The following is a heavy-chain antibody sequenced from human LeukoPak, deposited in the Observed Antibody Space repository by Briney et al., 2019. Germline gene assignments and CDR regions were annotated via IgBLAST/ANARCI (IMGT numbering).Heavy chain of an antibody. J-gene: IGHJ5*02. CDR3: AREGYSRSWFDP. D-gene: IGHD5-18*01. V-gene: IGHV1-2*02. CDR1: VYTLTGYY. Sequence: ASVKVSCMSSVYTLTGYYMNWVRPAPGQGPERMGWINPNSGGTNYAQQFQGRVTMTRDTSISKAYMELSRLRSDDTAVYYCAREGYSRSWFDPWGQGTLVTVSS. CDR2: INPNSGGT.